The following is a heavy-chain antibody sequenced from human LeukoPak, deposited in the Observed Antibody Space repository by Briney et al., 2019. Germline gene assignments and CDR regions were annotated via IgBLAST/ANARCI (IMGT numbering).Heavy chain of an antibody. CDR2: ISGSGGST. V-gene: IGHV3-23*01. CDR1: GYSFTNYW. CDR3: AKRSSSWYGYY. Sequence: GESLKISCKGSGYSFTNYWIGWVRQMPGKGLEWVSAISGSGGSTYYADSVKGRFTISRDNSKNTLYLQMNSLRAEDTAVYYCAKRSSSWYGYYWGQGTLVTVSS. J-gene: IGHJ4*02. D-gene: IGHD6-13*01.